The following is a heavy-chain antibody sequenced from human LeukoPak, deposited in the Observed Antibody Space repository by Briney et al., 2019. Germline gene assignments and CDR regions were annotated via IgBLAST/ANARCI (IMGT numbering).Heavy chain of an antibody. D-gene: IGHD3-22*01. CDR2: ISSSGSTI. CDR1: GFTFSDYY. Sequence: GGSLRLSRAASGFTFSDYYMSWIRQAPGKGLEWVSYISSSGSTIYYADSVKGRFTISRDNAKNSLYLQMNSLRAEDTAVYYCAREAYYDSSGSFDYWGQGTLVTVSS. V-gene: IGHV3-11*01. CDR3: AREAYYDSSGSFDY. J-gene: IGHJ4*02.